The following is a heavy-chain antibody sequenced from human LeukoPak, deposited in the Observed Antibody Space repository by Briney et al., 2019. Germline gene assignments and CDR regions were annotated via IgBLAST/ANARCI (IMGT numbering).Heavy chain of an antibody. Sequence: PGGSLRLSCTVSGFTVSSNSMSWVRQAPGKGLEWVSFIYSDNTHYSDSVKGRFTISRDNSKNTLYLQMNSLRAEDTAVYYCASIVGATAYWGQGTLVTVSS. CDR1: GFTVSSNS. J-gene: IGHJ4*02. D-gene: IGHD1-26*01. CDR3: ASIVGATAY. CDR2: IYSDNT. V-gene: IGHV3-53*01.